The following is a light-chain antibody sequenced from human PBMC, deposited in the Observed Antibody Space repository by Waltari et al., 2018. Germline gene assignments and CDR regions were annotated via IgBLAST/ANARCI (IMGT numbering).Light chain of an antibody. CDR2: AAS. V-gene: IGKV1-NL1*01. Sequence: DIQMTQSPSSLSASVGDSITITCRASQAISNSLAWYQQKTGKAPKLLLSAASRLESGLPFKFSGTGSTTYYSLALSTLEPEDFDTYDCQPYYNTFWAFGQGTK. J-gene: IGKJ1*01. CDR1: QAISNS. CDR3: QPYYNTFWA.